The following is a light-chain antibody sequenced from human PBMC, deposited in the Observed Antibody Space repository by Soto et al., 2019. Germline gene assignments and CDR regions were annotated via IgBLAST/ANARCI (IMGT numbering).Light chain of an antibody. V-gene: IGLV2-11*01. J-gene: IGLJ2*01. Sequence: QSALTQPRSVSGSPGQSVTISCTGTSSDVGGYNSVSWYQHHPGKAPKLMIYDVSKRPSGVPDRFSGSKSGNTASLTISGLQAEDEADYCCCSYAGKYTHVLFGGGTKVTVL. CDR2: DVS. CDR1: SSDVGGYNS. CDR3: CSYAGKYTHVL.